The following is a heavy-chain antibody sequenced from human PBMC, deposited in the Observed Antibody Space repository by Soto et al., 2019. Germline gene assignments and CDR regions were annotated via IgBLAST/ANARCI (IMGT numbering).Heavy chain of an antibody. CDR1: RGSISSSTYY. CDR3: ARHSSGSSSSWSQV. Sequence: PDTLSLTRXVSRGSISSSTYYSRLLRQPPGKGLEWMARIYYKGRTPCSPSPDSRATISVATPKSPSPLRLSSVTAADTAVYYCARHSSGSSSSWSQVWGQGTMVTVSS. CDR2: IYYKGRT. V-gene: IGHV4-39*01. D-gene: IGHD6-13*01. J-gene: IGHJ3*01.